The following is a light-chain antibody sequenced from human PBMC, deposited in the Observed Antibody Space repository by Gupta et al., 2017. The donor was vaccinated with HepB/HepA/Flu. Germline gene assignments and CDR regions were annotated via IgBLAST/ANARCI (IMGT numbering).Light chain of an antibody. CDR2: DVS. CDR1: SSDVGGYNY. V-gene: IGLV2-14*03. CDR3: SAYTSSSTLV. Sequence: QSALTQPASVSGSPGQSIPLSCTGTSSDVGGYNYVSWYQQHPGKAPKLMIYDVSNRPSGVSNRFSGSKSGNTASLTISGLQAEDEADDYCSAYTSSSTLVFGGGTKLTVL. J-gene: IGLJ3*02.